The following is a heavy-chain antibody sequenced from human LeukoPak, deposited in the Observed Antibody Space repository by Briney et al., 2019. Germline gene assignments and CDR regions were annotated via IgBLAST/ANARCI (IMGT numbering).Heavy chain of an antibody. CDR1: GYTFTSYG. Sequence: ASVKVSCKASGYTFTSYGISWVRQAPVQGLEWMGWISAYNGNTNYAQKLQGRVTMTTDTSTSTAYMELRSLRSDDTAVYYCARVWVDIAVAGYYFDYWGQGTLVTVSS. CDR3: ARVWVDIAVAGYYFDY. J-gene: IGHJ4*02. V-gene: IGHV1-18*01. D-gene: IGHD6-19*01. CDR2: ISAYNGNT.